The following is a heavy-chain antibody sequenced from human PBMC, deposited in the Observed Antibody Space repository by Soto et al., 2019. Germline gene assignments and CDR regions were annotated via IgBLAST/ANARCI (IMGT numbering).Heavy chain of an antibody. CDR2: IYYSGST. CDR3: EKGDLGYYYYYMDV. V-gene: IGHV4-39*01. CDR1: GGSISSSSYY. D-gene: IGHD3-16*01. J-gene: IGHJ6*03. Sequence: SETLSLTCTVSGGSISSSSYYWGWIRQPPGKGLEWIGSIYYSGSTYYNPSLKSRVTISVDTSKNQFSLKLSSVTAADTAVYYCEKGDLGYYYYYMDVWGKGTTVTVSS.